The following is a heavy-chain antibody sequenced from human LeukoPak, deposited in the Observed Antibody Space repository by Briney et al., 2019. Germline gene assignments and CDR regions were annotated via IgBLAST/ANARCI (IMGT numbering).Heavy chain of an antibody. J-gene: IGHJ4*02. V-gene: IGHV3-9*01. CDR2: ISWNSGSI. CDR3: AKDNGDILTGYYAN. D-gene: IGHD3-9*01. Sequence: GRSLRLSCAASGFTFDDYAMHWVRHAPGKGLEWVSGISWNSGSIGYADSMKGRFTISRDNAKNSLYLRMNSLRAGDTALYYCAKDNGDILTGYYANWGQGTLVTVSS. CDR1: GFTFDDYA.